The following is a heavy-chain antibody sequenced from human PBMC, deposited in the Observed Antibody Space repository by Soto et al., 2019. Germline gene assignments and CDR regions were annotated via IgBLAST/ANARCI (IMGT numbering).Heavy chain of an antibody. Sequence: EVQLVESGGGLVQPGGSLRLSCAGSGFTFSNYWMHWVRQAPGKGLEWVSRIDHDGPTDYADSVRGRFTISRDNAENTLYMQMSSLRPEDTAVYYCVRDSHGDYWGQGTLVNVSS. J-gene: IGHJ4*02. V-gene: IGHV3-74*01. CDR1: GFTFSNYW. CDR3: VRDSHGDY. CDR2: IDHDGPT.